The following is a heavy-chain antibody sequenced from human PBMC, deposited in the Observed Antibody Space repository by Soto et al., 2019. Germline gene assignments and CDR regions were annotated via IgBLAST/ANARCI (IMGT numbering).Heavy chain of an antibody. CDR1: GDSVSSNSAA. Sequence: PSQTLSLTCAISGDSVSSNSAAWNWIRQSPSRGLEWLGRTYFRSQWYNDYAVSVKSRITINPDTSKNHFSLQLNSVTPEDTAVYYCARAKEYSSSSGMDVWCQGTTVTFSS. V-gene: IGHV6-1*01. D-gene: IGHD6-6*01. CDR3: ARAKEYSSSSGMDV. J-gene: IGHJ6*02. CDR2: TYFRSQWYN.